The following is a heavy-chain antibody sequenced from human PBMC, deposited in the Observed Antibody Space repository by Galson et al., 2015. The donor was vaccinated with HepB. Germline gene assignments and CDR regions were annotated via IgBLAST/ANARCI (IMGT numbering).Heavy chain of an antibody. V-gene: IGHV3-15*01. CDR2: IKSNTDGGTT. J-gene: IGHJ4*02. Sequence: SLRLSCAASGFTFSNAWMSWVRQAPGKGLEWVGRIKSNTDGGTTDYAAPVKGRFTISRDESKNTLYLQMNRLKTEDTAVYYCTSGGLDYWGQGTLVTVSS. CDR1: GFTFSNAW. CDR3: TSGGLDY.